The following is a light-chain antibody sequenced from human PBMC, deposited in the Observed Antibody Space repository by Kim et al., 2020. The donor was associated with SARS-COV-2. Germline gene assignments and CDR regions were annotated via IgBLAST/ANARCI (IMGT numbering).Light chain of an antibody. V-gene: IGLV3-1*01. CDR1: KLGDKN. Sequence: SYELTQTPSVSVSPGQTASITCSGEKLGDKNVFWYQQKPGHSPVLVIYEDTKRPSGIPERFSGSNSGNTATLTISVTQAMDEADYYCQAWDSSNVVFGGGTQLTVL. CDR3: QAWDSSNVV. CDR2: EDT. J-gene: IGLJ2*01.